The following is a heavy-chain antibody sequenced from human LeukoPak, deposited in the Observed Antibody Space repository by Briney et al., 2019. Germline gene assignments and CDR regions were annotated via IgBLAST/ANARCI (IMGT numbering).Heavy chain of an antibody. D-gene: IGHD3-10*01. CDR2: LSGSGLNT. V-gene: IGHV3-23*01. J-gene: IGHJ4*02. CDR1: GFTFSNYA. Sequence: SGGSLRLSCAASGFTFSNYAMSWVRQAPGKGLEWVSTLSGSGLNTYYADSVKGRFTISRDNAKNTLYLQMNSLRAEDTAVYYCAREPSPGFGELYFDYWGQGTLVTVSS. CDR3: AREPSPGFGELYFDY.